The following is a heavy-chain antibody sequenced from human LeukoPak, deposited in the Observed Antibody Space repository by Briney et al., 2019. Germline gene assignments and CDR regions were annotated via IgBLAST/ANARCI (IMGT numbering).Heavy chain of an antibody. CDR3: ARDMTTRLEN. Sequence: PGGSLRLSCTASTFIFSSYELNWVRQAPEKGPEWVSYISRRGDTMYYVEPVKGRFTISRDNAKNSLYLQMNSLRVEDTAVYYCARDMTTRLENWGQGTLVTVSS. V-gene: IGHV3-48*03. CDR1: TFIFSSYE. J-gene: IGHJ4*02. CDR2: ISRRGDTM. D-gene: IGHD1-14*01.